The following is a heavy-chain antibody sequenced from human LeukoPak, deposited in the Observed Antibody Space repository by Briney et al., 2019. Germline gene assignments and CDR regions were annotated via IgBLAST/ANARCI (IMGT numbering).Heavy chain of an antibody. Sequence: GASVKVSCKASGGTFSSYAISWVRQAPGQGLEWMGWISAYNGNTNYAQKLQGRVTMTTDTSTSTAYMELRSLRSDDTAVYYCARDPSNVLRYFDWLLQDYYYYGMDVWGQGTTVTVSS. V-gene: IGHV1-18*01. CDR2: ISAYNGNT. CDR3: ARDPSNVLRYFDWLLQDYYYYGMDV. CDR1: GGTFSSYA. J-gene: IGHJ6*02. D-gene: IGHD3-9*01.